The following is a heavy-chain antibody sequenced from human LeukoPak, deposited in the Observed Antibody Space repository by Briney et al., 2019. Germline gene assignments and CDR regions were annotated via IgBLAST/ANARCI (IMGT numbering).Heavy chain of an antibody. D-gene: IGHD1-26*01. CDR2: ISSSSSYI. Sequence: PGGSLRLSCAASGFTFSSYSMKWVRQAPGKGLEWVSSISSSSSYIYYADSVKGRFTISRDNAKKSLYLQMNGLRAEDTAVYYCARGEWEPPTYYFDNWGQGTLVTVSS. J-gene: IGHJ4*02. CDR1: GFTFSSYS. V-gene: IGHV3-21*01. CDR3: ARGEWEPPTYYFDN.